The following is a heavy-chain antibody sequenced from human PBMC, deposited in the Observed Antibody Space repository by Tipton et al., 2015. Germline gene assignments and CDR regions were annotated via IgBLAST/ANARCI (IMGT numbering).Heavy chain of an antibody. D-gene: IGHD1-26*01. V-gene: IGHV4-59*01. J-gene: IGHJ5*02. CDR2: IYYSGST. Sequence: TLSLTCAVYGGSFSGYYWSWIRQPPGKGLEWIGYIYYSGSTNSNPSLKSRVTISVDTSKNQSSLKLSSVTAADTAVYYCAREVGGTGGNWFDPWGQGTLVTVSS. CDR3: AREVGGTGGNWFDP. CDR1: GGSFSGYY.